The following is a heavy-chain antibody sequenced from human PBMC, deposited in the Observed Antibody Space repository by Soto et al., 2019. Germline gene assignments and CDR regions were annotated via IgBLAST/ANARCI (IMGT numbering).Heavy chain of an antibody. J-gene: IGHJ4*02. Sequence: QPGGSLRLSCAASGFTFSSYGMHWVRQAPGKGLEWVAVIWYDGSNKYYADSVKGRFTISRDNSKNTLYLQMNSLRAEDTAVYYCARDGAAAGSPYFDYWGQGTLVTAPQ. V-gene: IGHV3-33*01. CDR1: GFTFSSYG. CDR2: IWYDGSNK. CDR3: ARDGAAAGSPYFDY. D-gene: IGHD6-13*01.